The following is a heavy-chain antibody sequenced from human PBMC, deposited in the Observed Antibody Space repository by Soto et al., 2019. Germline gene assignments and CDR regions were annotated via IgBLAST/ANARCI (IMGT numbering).Heavy chain of an antibody. Sequence: PGGSLRLSCAASGFTFSSYAMSWVRQAPGKGLEWVSAISGSGGSTYYADSVKGRFTISRDNSKNTLYLQMNSLGAEDTAVYYCAKRGRATHYFDYWGQGTLVTVSS. V-gene: IGHV3-23*01. CDR3: AKRGRATHYFDY. D-gene: IGHD1-26*01. J-gene: IGHJ4*02. CDR2: ISGSGGST. CDR1: GFTFSSYA.